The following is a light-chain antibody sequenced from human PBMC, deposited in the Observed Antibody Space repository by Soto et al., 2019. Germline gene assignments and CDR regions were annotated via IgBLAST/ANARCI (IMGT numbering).Light chain of an antibody. J-gene: IGKJ3*01. Sequence: DIQMTQSPSSLSASVGDRVTITCQASQDISKYLNWYQQKPGKAPKHLIYDASNLETGVPSRFSGSGSGTDFTLTINSLQPEDIAKYYCQQYKSLLSFGPGTKVDIK. V-gene: IGKV1-33*01. CDR1: QDISKY. CDR2: DAS. CDR3: QQYKSLLS.